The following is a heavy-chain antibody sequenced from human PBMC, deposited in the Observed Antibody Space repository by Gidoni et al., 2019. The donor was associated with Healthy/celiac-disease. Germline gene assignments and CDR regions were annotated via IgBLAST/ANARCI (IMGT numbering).Heavy chain of an antibody. CDR3: ARASAGTRGRVYYYGMDV. Sequence: VQLVQSGAEVKKPGASVKVSCKASGYTFTGYYRHWVRQAPGQGLEWMGWNNPNSGGTNYAQKFQGWVTMTRDTSISTAYMELSRLRSDDTAVYYCARASAGTRGRVYYYGMDVGGQGTTVTVSS. CDR2: NNPNSGGT. V-gene: IGHV1-2*04. J-gene: IGHJ6*02. CDR1: GYTFTGYY.